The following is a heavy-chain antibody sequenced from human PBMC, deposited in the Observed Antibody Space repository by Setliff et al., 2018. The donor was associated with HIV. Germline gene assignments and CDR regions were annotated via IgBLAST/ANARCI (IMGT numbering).Heavy chain of an antibody. CDR3: ARGGLATGAFDI. CDR1: GYTFIGDY. Sequence: ASVKVSCKASGYTFIGDYMHWVRQAPGQGLERMGWINPNSGGTNFAQKFQGRVTMTRDTSISTAYMELSRLRSDDTAVYYCARGGLATGAFDIWGQGTMVTVSS. V-gene: IGHV1-2*02. J-gene: IGHJ3*02. CDR2: INPNSGGT. D-gene: IGHD5-12*01.